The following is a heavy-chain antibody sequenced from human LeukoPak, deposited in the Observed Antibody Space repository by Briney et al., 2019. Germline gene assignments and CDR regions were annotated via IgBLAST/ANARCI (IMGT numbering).Heavy chain of an antibody. V-gene: IGHV3-48*04. Sequence: GGFLRLSCAASGFTFSSYSMNWVRQAPGKGLEWVSYISSSSSTIYYADSVKGRFTISRDNAKNTLYLEMNSLRAEDTAVYYCARATGSYYGLGYWGQGTLVTVSS. CDR3: ARATGSYYGLGY. CDR1: GFTFSSYS. J-gene: IGHJ4*02. D-gene: IGHD1-26*01. CDR2: ISSSSSTI.